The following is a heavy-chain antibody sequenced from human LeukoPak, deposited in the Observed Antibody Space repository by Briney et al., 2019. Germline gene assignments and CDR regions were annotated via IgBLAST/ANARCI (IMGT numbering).Heavy chain of an antibody. CDR2: ISAYNGNT. Sequence: EASVKVSCKASGYTFTSYGISWVRQAPGQGLEWMGWISAYNGNTNYVQKLQGRVTMTTDTSTSTAYMELRSLRSDDTAVYYCARVIWYSSSWYGDYWGQGTLVTVSS. CDR3: ARVIWYSSSWYGDY. D-gene: IGHD6-13*01. V-gene: IGHV1-18*04. CDR1: GYTFTSYG. J-gene: IGHJ4*02.